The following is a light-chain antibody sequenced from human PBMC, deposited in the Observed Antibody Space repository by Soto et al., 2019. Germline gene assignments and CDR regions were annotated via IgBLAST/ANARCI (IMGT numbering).Light chain of an antibody. CDR3: LSGHSRP. CDR1: QGLSSY. J-gene: IGKJ4*01. V-gene: IGKV1-12*02. Sequence: DIQMTQSPSTLSASVGDRVTITCRASQGLSSYLAWYQQKPGKAPKLLIYAASNLQSGVPSRFSGSGSGTDFTLTISSLQPEDFATYFCLSGHSRPFGGGTKVDIK. CDR2: AAS.